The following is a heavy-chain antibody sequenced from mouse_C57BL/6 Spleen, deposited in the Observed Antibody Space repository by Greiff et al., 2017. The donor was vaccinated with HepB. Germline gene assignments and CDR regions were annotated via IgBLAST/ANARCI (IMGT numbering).Heavy chain of an antibody. V-gene: IGHV1-54*01. D-gene: IGHD1-1*01. J-gene: IGHJ2*01. CDR2: INPGSGGT. Sequence: QVQLQQSGAELVRPGTSVKVSCKASGYAFTNYLIEWVKQRPGQGLEWIGVINPGSGGTNYNEKFKGKATLTADKSSSTAYMQLSSLTSEDSAVYFCARYSITTVVALDYWGQGTTLTVSS. CDR1: GYAFTNYL. CDR3: ARYSITTVVALDY.